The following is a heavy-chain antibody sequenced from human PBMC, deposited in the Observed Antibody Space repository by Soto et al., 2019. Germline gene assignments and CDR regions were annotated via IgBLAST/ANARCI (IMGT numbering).Heavy chain of an antibody. Sequence: GSLRLSCAASGFTFSSYGMHWVRQAPGKGLEWVAVISYDGSNKYYADSVKGRFTISRDNSKNTLYLQMNSLRAEDTAVYYCAKSSSSWYDRDGMDVWGQGTTVTVSS. CDR1: GFTFSSYG. V-gene: IGHV3-30*18. D-gene: IGHD6-13*01. CDR2: ISYDGSNK. CDR3: AKSSSSWYDRDGMDV. J-gene: IGHJ6*02.